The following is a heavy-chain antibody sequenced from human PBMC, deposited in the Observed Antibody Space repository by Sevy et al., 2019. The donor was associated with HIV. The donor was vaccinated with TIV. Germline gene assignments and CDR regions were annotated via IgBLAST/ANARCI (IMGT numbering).Heavy chain of an antibody. CDR3: ARAIGKDGAY. CDR2: INQDGSVI. V-gene: IGHV3-7*03. Sequence: GGSLRLSCTASGFTFSDSWMHWVRQAPGKGLEWLANINQDGSVIYYVDSVKGRFTISRDNSRNSLFLQMSSLRAGDTATYYCARAIGKDGAYRGQGTLVTVSS. D-gene: IGHD2-8*01. CDR1: GFTFSDSW. J-gene: IGHJ4*02.